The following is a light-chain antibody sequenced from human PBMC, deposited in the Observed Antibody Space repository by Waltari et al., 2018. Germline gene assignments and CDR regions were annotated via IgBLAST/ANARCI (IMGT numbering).Light chain of an antibody. J-gene: IGKJ1*01. Sequence: IVLTQSPATLSLSPGERATLSCRASQTVSSNLAWYQQIPGQAPRLLIYGTSSRATGIPARFSGSGSGTEFTLTISSLQSEDFGIYYCQQYNNWPWTFGEGTKVEIK. CDR3: QQYNNWPWT. V-gene: IGKV3-15*01. CDR2: GTS. CDR1: QTVSSN.